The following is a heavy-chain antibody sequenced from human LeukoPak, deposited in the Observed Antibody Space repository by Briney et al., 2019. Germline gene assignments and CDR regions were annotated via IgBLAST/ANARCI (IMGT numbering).Heavy chain of an antibody. D-gene: IGHD1-1*01. CDR1: GLTFSSYS. J-gene: IGHJ4*02. V-gene: IGHV3-21*01. CDR2: ISSSSSYI. Sequence: KTGGSLRLSCAASGLTFSSYSMNWVRQAPGKGLEWVSSISSSSSYIYYADSVKGRFTISRDNAKNSLYLQMNSLRAEDTAVYSCARKGTTGTTNFDGWGQGTLVTVSS. CDR3: ARKGTTGTTNFDG.